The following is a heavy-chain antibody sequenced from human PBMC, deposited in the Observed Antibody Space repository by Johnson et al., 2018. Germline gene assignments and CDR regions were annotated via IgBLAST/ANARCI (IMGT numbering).Heavy chain of an antibody. Sequence: VQLQESGGGLVQFGGSLRLSCAASGFTFSSYWMHWVRQAPGKGLVWVSRINSDGSSTCYADAVKGRFTISRDNAKNKLYLQMNSLRAEDTAVYYCARYGCWEAFDIWGQGTMVTVSS. CDR1: GFTFSSYW. D-gene: IGHD1-26*01. CDR3: ARYGCWEAFDI. CDR2: INSDGSST. V-gene: IGHV3-74*01. J-gene: IGHJ3*02.